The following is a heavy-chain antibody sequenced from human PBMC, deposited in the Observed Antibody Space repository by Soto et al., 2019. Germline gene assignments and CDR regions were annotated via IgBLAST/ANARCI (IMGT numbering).Heavy chain of an antibody. J-gene: IGHJ6*03. D-gene: IGHD1-7*01. Sequence: NPSETLSPTCTVSGGSISSYYWSWIRQPPGKGLEWIGYIYYSGSTNYNPSLKSRVTISVDTSKNQFSLKLSSVTAADTAVYYCARLRLSGTTLLNYLDVWGKGTTVTVSS. CDR2: IYYSGST. V-gene: IGHV4-59*08. CDR1: GGSISSYY. CDR3: ARLRLSGTTLLNYLDV.